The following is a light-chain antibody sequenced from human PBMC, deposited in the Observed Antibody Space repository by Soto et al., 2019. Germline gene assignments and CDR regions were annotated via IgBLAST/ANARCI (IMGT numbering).Light chain of an antibody. Sequence: QSALTQPASVSGSPGQSITISCTGTSSDIGSYNLVSWYQQHPGNAPKLMIYDGSKRPSGVSNRFSGSKSGNTASLTISGLQAEDEADYYCCAYAGSPTFYVFGSGTKLTVL. CDR1: SSDIGSYNL. CDR2: DGS. J-gene: IGLJ1*01. CDR3: CAYAGSPTFYV. V-gene: IGLV2-23*01.